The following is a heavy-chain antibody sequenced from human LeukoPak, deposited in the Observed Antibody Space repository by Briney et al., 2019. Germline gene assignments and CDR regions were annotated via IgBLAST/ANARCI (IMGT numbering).Heavy chain of an antibody. CDR1: GGSISSYY. J-gene: IGHJ4*02. CDR2: IYYSGST. CDR3: ARRSYDFWSGYSDY. Sequence: SETLSLTCTVSGGSISSYYWSWMRQPPAKGREGIGYIYYSGSTNYNPSLKSRVTISVDTSKNQFSLKLSSVTVADTAVYYCARRSYDFWSGYSDYWGQGTLVTVSS. D-gene: IGHD3-3*01. V-gene: IGHV4-59*01.